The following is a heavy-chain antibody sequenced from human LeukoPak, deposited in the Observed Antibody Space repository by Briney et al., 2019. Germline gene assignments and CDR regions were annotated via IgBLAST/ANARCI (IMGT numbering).Heavy chain of an antibody. CDR3: ARALDGYNQDY. Sequence: GGSLRLSCAASGFTFSRHSMNWVRQAPGKGLEWVSSISSSSSYIYYAESVKGRFTISRDNAKNSLYLQINSLRAEDTVVYYCARALDGYNQDYWGQGTLVTVSS. V-gene: IGHV3-21*01. CDR1: GFTFSRHS. J-gene: IGHJ4*02. CDR2: ISSSSSYI. D-gene: IGHD5-24*01.